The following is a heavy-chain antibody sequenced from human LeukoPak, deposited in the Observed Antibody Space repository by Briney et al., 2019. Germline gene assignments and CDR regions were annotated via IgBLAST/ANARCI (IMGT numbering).Heavy chain of an antibody. CDR2: IYYSGST. CDR3: ARRSMVRGVIIRTPEDHFDY. V-gene: IGHV4-59*08. J-gene: IGHJ4*02. CDR1: GGSINSYY. D-gene: IGHD3-10*01. Sequence: PSETLSLTCTVSGGSINSYYWSWIRQPPGKGLEWIGYIYYSGSTNYNPSLKSRVTISVDTSKNQFSLKLNSVTAADTAVYYCARRSMVRGVIIRTPEDHFDYWGQGTLVTVSS.